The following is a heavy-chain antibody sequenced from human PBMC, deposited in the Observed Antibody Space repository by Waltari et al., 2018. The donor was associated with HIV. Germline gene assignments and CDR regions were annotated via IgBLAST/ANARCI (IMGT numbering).Heavy chain of an antibody. J-gene: IGHJ4*02. D-gene: IGHD3-3*01. Sequence: QVQLVQSGAEVKKPGSSVKVSCKASGGTFSNYAISCVRPAPGQGLEWMGGLIPIFRTAHYAQKLQGKVTITADESTSTAYMELSSLRSEDTALYYCARVLSRGNYDFWSGPFDYWGQGTLVTVSS. CDR1: GGTFSNYA. CDR3: ARVLSRGNYDFWSGPFDY. CDR2: LIPIFRTA. V-gene: IGHV1-69*12.